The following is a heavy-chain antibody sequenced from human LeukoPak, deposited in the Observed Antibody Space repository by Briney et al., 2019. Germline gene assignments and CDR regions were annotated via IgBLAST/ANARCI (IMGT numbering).Heavy chain of an antibody. J-gene: IGHJ5*02. Sequence: ASVKVSCKASGYICTSYFMHWVRQATGQGLEWMGLINPSGGSTRYAQKFQGRVTMTRDMSTSTVYMELSSLRSEDTAVYYCARALPHRRLMDTTMEQHWFDPWGQGTLVTVSS. CDR3: ARALPHRRLMDTTMEQHWFDP. V-gene: IGHV1-46*01. D-gene: IGHD5-18*01. CDR2: INPSGGST. CDR1: GYICTSYF.